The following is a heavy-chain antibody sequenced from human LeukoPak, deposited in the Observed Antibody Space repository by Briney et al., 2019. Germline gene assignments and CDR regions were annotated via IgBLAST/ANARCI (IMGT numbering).Heavy chain of an antibody. CDR3: AKDLRSGGRCLDY. CDR2: IRYDGSDK. D-gene: IGHD2-15*01. Sequence: GGSLRLSCAASGFTFTSYGLHWVRQAPGKGLEWVAFIRYDGSDKYYPDSVKGRFTISRDNSKNTLYLQMNSLRAEDTAAYYCAKDLRSGGRCLDYWGQGTLVTVSS. V-gene: IGHV3-30*02. CDR1: GFTFTSYG. J-gene: IGHJ4*02.